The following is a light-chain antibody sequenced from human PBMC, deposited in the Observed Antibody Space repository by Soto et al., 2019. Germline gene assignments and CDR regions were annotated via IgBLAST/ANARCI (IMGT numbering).Light chain of an antibody. V-gene: IGKV3D-15*01. CDR1: ESINSN. Sequence: ENVFTESPAILSVSPGERDSLSWRASESINSNLAWYQQKPGQPPRLLIYAASTRATDIPARFSGSGSETEFTLTINSLQSEDFAVYYCQQYNFWPRTFGQGTKVDIK. CDR3: QQYNFWPRT. CDR2: AAS. J-gene: IGKJ1*01.